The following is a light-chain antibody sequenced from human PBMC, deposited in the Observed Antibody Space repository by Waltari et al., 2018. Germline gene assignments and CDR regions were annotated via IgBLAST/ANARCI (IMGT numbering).Light chain of an antibody. J-gene: IGLJ2*01. V-gene: IGLV2-14*01. CDR3: SSYTSSSTVV. CDR1: SSDVGGYNY. CDR2: DVS. Sequence: SALTQPASVSGSPGQSITISCPGTSSDVGGYNYVYWYQQHPGKAPKLMIYDVSNWPSGFSNRFSGSKAGNTASLTISGLQAEDEADYYCSSYTSSSTVVFGGGTKLTVL.